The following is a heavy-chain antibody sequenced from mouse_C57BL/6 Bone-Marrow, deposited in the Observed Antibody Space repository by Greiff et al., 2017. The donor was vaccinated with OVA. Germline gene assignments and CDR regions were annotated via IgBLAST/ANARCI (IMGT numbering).Heavy chain of an antibody. J-gene: IGHJ1*03. D-gene: IGHD1-1*01. CDR3: ARCTTGAADV. V-gene: IGHV1-80*01. Sequence: VQLQQSGAELVKPGDSVKISCTASGYAFSSYWMNWVKQRPGKGLEWIGQIYPGDGDTNYNGKVKGKATMTAAKSSSTAYLQLSSLTSEDSAVYFCARCTTGAADVWGTGTTVTVSS. CDR2: IYPGDGDT. CDR1: GYAFSSYW.